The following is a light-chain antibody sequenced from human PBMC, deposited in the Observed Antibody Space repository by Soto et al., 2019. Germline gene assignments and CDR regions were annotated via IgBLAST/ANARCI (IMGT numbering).Light chain of an antibody. V-gene: IGKV3-20*01. Sequence: EIVLTQSPGTLSLSPGERATLSCRASQSVRSDYLAWYQQKPGQAPRLHIYGASTRATGIPDRFTGSGSGTDVTLTISRLEPEDFAVYYCQQYGSSPRTFGQGTKVEIK. J-gene: IGKJ1*01. CDR3: QQYGSSPRT. CDR2: GAS. CDR1: QSVRSDY.